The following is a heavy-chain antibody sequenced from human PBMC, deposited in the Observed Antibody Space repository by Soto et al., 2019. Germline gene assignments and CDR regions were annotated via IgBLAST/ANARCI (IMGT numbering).Heavy chain of an antibody. CDR1: GGSFSGYY. CDR3: ASRKYYYYGMDV. V-gene: IGHV4-34*01. Sequence: SETLSLTCAVYGGSFSGYYWSWIRQPPGKGLEWIGEINHSGSTNYNPSLKSRVTISVDTSKNQFSLKLSSVTAADTAVYYCASRKYYYYGMDVWGQGTTVTVSS. J-gene: IGHJ6*02. CDR2: INHSGST.